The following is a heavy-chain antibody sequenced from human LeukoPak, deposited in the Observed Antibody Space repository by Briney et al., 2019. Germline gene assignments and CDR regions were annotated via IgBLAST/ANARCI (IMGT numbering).Heavy chain of an antibody. Sequence: PSQTLSLTCTVSGGSVGSGGYYWSWLRQHPGKGLEWIGYISNSGSTFYNPSLKSRLTISVDTSKNQFSLNLSSVTAADTAVYYCASLGYCNSMSCYRVGVWGQGTTVTVSS. V-gene: IGHV4-31*03. CDR2: ISNSGST. CDR1: GGSVGSGGYY. D-gene: IGHD2-2*03. CDR3: ASLGYCNSMSCYRVGV. J-gene: IGHJ6*02.